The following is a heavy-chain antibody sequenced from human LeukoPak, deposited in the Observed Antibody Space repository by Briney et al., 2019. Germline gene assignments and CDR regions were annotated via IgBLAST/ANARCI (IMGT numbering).Heavy chain of an antibody. CDR1: GGSISSYY. Sequence: PSETLSLTCTVSGGSISSYYWSWIRQPPGKGLEWIGYIYYSGSTNYNPSLKSRVTISVDTSKNQFSLKLSSVTAADTAVYYCARGRGYYDYVWGSYRHEYYFDYWGQGTLVTVSS. D-gene: IGHD3-16*02. CDR2: IYYSGST. J-gene: IGHJ4*02. V-gene: IGHV4-59*12. CDR3: ARGRGYYDYVWGSYRHEYYFDY.